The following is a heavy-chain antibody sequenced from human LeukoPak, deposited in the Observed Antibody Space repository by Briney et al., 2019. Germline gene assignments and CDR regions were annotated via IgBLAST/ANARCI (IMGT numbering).Heavy chain of an antibody. V-gene: IGHV4-30-2*01. CDR2: IYHSGST. CDR1: GGSISSGGYY. D-gene: IGHD3-3*01. CDR3: ARVTTIFGVVTLYYFDY. Sequence: SETLSLTCTVSGGSISSGGYYWSWIRQPPGKGLEWIGYIYHSGSTYYNPSLKSRVTISVDRSKNQFSLKLSSVTAADTAVYYCARVTTIFGVVTLYYFDYWGQGTLVTVSS. J-gene: IGHJ4*02.